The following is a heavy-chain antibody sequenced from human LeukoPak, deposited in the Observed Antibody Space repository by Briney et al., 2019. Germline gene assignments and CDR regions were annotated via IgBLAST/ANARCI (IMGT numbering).Heavy chain of an antibody. D-gene: IGHD5-12*01. Sequence: PSETLSLTCAVYGGSFGGYYWSWIRQPPGKGREWIGRINHGGSTNYNPSLKSRVPISADTSKNQFSLKLNSVTAADTAVYYCARHRGAYDFRDWGQGTLVTVSS. CDR1: GGSFGGYY. CDR2: INHGGST. J-gene: IGHJ4*02. V-gene: IGHV4-34*01. CDR3: ARHRGAYDFRD.